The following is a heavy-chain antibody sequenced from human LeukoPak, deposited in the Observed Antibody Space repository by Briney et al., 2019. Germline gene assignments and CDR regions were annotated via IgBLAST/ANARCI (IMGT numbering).Heavy chain of an antibody. CDR2: INHSGST. J-gene: IGHJ4*02. CDR3: ARGATADYHDSSGYYVGGSDY. V-gene: IGHV4-34*01. Sequence: SETLSLTCAVYGGSFSGYYWSWIRQPPGKGLEWIGEINHSGSTNYNPSLKSRVTISVDTSKNQFSLKLSSVTAADTAVYYCARGATADYHDSSGYYVGGSDYWGQGTLVTVSS. D-gene: IGHD3-22*01. CDR1: GGSFSGYY.